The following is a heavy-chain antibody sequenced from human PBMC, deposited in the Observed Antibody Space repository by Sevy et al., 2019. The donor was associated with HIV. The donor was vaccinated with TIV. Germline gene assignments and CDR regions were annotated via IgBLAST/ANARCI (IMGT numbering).Heavy chain of an antibody. CDR1: GYTLTELS. J-gene: IGHJ4*02. CDR2: FDPEDGET. Sequence: ASVKVSCKVSGYTLTELSMHWVRQAPGKGLEWMGSFDPEDGETIYAQKYQGRATMTEETSADTAYMELSSLRSEDTAVYYCATTKDYYDSSGCPFDYWGQGTLVTVSS. CDR3: ATTKDYYDSSGCPFDY. D-gene: IGHD3-22*01. V-gene: IGHV1-24*01.